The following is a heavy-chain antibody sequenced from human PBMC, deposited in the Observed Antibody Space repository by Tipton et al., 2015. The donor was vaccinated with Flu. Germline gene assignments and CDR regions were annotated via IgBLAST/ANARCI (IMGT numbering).Heavy chain of an antibody. CDR3: ARGLVEMATSSYYYYGMDV. CDR1: GFTFSSYA. V-gene: IGHV3-64*01. D-gene: IGHD5-24*01. Sequence: SLRLSCAASGFTFSSYAMHWVRQAPGKGLEYVSAISSNGGSTYYANPVNGRFTISRDNSKNTLYLQMGSLRAEDMAVYYCARGLVEMATSSYYYYGMDVWGQGTTVTVSS. CDR2: ISSNGGST. J-gene: IGHJ6*02.